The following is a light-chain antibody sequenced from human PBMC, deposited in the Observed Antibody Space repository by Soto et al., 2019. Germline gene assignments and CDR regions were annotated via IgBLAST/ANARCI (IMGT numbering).Light chain of an antibody. J-gene: IGKJ5*01. V-gene: IGKV3-20*01. CDR3: QQYGSSPIT. Sequence: EIVLTQSPGTLSLSPGERATLSCRASQSISDTLAWYQQKPGQAPRLLIYGASRRATGFPDRFSGSGSGTDFTLNISRLEPEDFVVYYCQQYGSSPITFGQGTRLEI. CDR1: QSISDT. CDR2: GAS.